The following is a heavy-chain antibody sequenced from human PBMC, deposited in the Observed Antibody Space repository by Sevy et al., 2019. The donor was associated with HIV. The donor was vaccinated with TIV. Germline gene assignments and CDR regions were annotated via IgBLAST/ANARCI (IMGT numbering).Heavy chain of an antibody. CDR1: GFTFSSYS. Sequence: GGSLRLSCAASGFTFSSYSMNWVRQAPGKGLEWVSSISSSSSYIYYADSVKGRFTISRDNAKNSLYLQMNSLSAVETAVYYCARPLVTGYCSGGSCYDTKPFYYYYGMDVWGQGTTVTVSS. CDR2: ISSSSSYI. D-gene: IGHD2-15*01. J-gene: IGHJ6*02. V-gene: IGHV3-21*01. CDR3: ARPLVTGYCSGGSCYDTKPFYYYYGMDV.